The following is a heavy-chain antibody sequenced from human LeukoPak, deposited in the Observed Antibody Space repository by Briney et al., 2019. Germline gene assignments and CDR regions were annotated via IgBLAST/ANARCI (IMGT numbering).Heavy chain of an antibody. CDR3: AKEYDLWHEQGNWFDT. J-gene: IGHJ5*02. D-gene: IGHD3-3*01. Sequence: PGGSLRLSCAASGFTFSSYGMSWVRQAPGKGLEYVSAISSNGGSTYYANSVKGRFTISRDNSKNTLYLQMGSLRAEDMAVYYCAKEYDLWHEQGNWFDTWGQGVLVTVSS. V-gene: IGHV3-64*01. CDR1: GFTFSSYG. CDR2: ISSNGGST.